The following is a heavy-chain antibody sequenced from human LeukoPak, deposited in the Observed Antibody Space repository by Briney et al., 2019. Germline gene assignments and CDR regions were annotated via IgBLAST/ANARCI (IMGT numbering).Heavy chain of an antibody. J-gene: IGHJ4*02. CDR3: ASGGDTAMVTLDY. Sequence: PSETLSLTCTVSGGSISSYYWSWIRQPPGKGLEWIGYIYYSASTNYNPSLKSRVTISVDTSKNQFSLKLSSVTAADTAVYYCASGGDTAMVTLDYWGQGTLVTVSS. D-gene: IGHD5-18*01. CDR1: GGSISSYY. CDR2: IYYSAST. V-gene: IGHV4-59*08.